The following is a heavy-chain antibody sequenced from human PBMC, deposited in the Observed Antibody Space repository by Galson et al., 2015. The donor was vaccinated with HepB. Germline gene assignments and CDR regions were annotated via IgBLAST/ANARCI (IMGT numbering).Heavy chain of an antibody. CDR1: GGSISSSSYY. CDR2: IYYSGST. D-gene: IGHD4-17*01. Sequence: ETLSLTCTVSGGSISSSSYYWGWIRQPPGKGLEWIGSIYYSGSTYYNPSLKSRVTISVDTSKNQFSLKLSSVTAADTAVYYCAREYGDYEYYYYYGMDVWGQGTTVTVSS. V-gene: IGHV4-39*02. CDR3: AREYGDYEYYYYYGMDV. J-gene: IGHJ6*02.